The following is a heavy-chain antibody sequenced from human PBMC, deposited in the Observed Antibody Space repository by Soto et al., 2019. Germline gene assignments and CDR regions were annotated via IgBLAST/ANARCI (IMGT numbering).Heavy chain of an antibody. D-gene: IGHD3-3*01. V-gene: IGHV3-30-3*01. J-gene: IGHJ4*02. CDR1: GFTFNSYA. CDR2: ISHDGSDK. Sequence: QVHLVESGGGVVQPGTSLRLSCAVSGFTFNSYAIHWARQAPGKGLEWVAVISHDGSDKYYGDSVKGRFTISRDNSKNTRYMQMNSLSPEDTAVYYWARVSRALRILTPDFDFWGQGTLVTVSS. CDR3: ARVSRALRILTPDFDF.